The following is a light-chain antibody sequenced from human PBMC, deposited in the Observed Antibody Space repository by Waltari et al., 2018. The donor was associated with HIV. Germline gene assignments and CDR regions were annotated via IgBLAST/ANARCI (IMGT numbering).Light chain of an antibody. Sequence: EIVLTQSPGTLSLSPGERATLSCRASQRVGGNQFALYQQRPGQTPRLLIYDASSRSTGIPDRFSGSGSGTDFTLTITRLEPDDFAVYYCQQYGSSPLFTFGPGTKVDFK. J-gene: IGKJ3*01. CDR1: QRVGGNQ. CDR2: DAS. V-gene: IGKV3-20*01. CDR3: QQYGSSPLFT.